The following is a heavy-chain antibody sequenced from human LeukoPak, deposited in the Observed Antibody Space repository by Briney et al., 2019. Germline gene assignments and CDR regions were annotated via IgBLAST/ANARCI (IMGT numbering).Heavy chain of an antibody. CDR2: ISTSSSYI. J-gene: IGHJ4*02. D-gene: IGHD3-22*01. Sequence: GGSLRHSCAASGFTFSSYSMNWVRQAPGKGLEWVSSISTSSSYIYYADSVKGRFAISRDNAKNSLYLQMSSLRPEDTAVYYCASNYDSNSGDYGMDYWGQGTLVTVSS. V-gene: IGHV3-21*01. CDR1: GFTFSSYS. CDR3: ASNYDSNSGDYGMDY.